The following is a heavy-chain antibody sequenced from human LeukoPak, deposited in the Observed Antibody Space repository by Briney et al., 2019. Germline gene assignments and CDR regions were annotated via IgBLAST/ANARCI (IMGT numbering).Heavy chain of an antibody. CDR2: INPNSGGT. D-gene: IGHD2-2*01. Sequence: ASVKVSCKASGNTFTGYYIYWVRQAPGQGLEWMGWINPNSGGTNYAQKFQGRVTMTKDTSISTAYMDLSRLRSDDTAMYYCAREYCSSSDCYQAFDIWAQGTMVTVSS. CDR3: AREYCSSSDCYQAFDI. J-gene: IGHJ3*02. V-gene: IGHV1-2*02. CDR1: GNTFTGYY.